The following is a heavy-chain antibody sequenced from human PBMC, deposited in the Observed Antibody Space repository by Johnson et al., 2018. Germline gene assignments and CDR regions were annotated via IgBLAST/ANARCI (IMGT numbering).Heavy chain of an antibody. D-gene: IGHD2-21*01. CDR3: ARDQVFPYFAEYFQH. V-gene: IGHV3-7*01. CDR1: GFTFSSYW. J-gene: IGHJ1*01. CDR2: IKQDGSEK. Sequence: VQLVQSGGGLVQPGGSLRLSCAASGFTFSSYWMSWVRQAPGKGLEWVANIKQDGSEKYYVDSVKGRFTISRDNAKNSLYLQMNSLRAEDTAVYYWARDQVFPYFAEYFQHWGQGTLVTVSS.